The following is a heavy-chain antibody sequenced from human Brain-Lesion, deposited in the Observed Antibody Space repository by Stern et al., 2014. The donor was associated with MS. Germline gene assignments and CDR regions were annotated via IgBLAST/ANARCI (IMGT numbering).Heavy chain of an antibody. CDR3: ALSSETSDRWYSLGYDL. Sequence: QLVQSGAEVTKPGSSVKASCKASGGTFSKFPSSWVRQAPGQGLEWMGGIFPVFGTPTYAQEFRGRVTITADVSTSTVYMELSSLRSDDTAVYYCALSSETSDRWYSLGYDLWGQGTLVTVSS. CDR2: IFPVFGTP. CDR1: GGTFSKFP. V-gene: IGHV1-69*01. J-gene: IGHJ5*02. D-gene: IGHD6-13*01.